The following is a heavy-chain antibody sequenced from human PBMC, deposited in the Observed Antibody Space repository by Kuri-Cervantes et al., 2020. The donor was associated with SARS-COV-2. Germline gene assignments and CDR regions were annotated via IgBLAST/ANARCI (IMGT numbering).Heavy chain of an antibody. V-gene: IGHV4-30-4*01. CDR2: IYYSGST. CDR3: ARQEIHSIVVVPAAIDY. D-gene: IGHD2-2*01. J-gene: IGHJ4*02. Sequence: LRLSCTVSGGSISSGDYYWSWIRQPPGKGLEWIGYIYYSGSTYYNPSLKSRVTISVDTSENQFSLKLSSVTAADTAVYYCARQEIHSIVVVPAAIDYWGQGTLVTVSS. CDR1: GGSISSGDYY.